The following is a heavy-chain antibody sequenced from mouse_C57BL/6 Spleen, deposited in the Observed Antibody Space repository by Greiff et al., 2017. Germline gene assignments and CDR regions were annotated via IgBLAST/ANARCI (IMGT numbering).Heavy chain of an antibody. CDR2: IYPGDGDT. Sequence: QVQLQQSGPELVKPGASVKISCKASGYAFSSSWMNWVKQRPGKGLEWIGRIYPGDGDTNYNGKFKGKATLTADKSSSTAYMPLSILTSEDSAVYFCARSASDSSGYVAYWGQGTLVTVSA. V-gene: IGHV1-82*01. J-gene: IGHJ3*01. D-gene: IGHD3-2*02. CDR3: ARSASDSSGYVAY. CDR1: GYAFSSSW.